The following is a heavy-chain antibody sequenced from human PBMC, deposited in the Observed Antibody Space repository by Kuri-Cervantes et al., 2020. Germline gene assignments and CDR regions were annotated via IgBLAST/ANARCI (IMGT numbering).Heavy chain of an antibody. Sequence: SETLSLTCTVSGGSISSGGYYWSWIRQHPGTGLEWIGYIYYSGSTSYKPSLKSRVTISVDTSENQFSLKLTSLTATDTAVYYCARTGRYCSGGSCYPIGYFDLWGRGTLVTVSS. V-gene: IGHV4-61*08. D-gene: IGHD2-15*01. CDR2: IYYSGST. CDR3: ARTGRYCSGGSCYPIGYFDL. CDR1: GGSISSGGYY. J-gene: IGHJ2*01.